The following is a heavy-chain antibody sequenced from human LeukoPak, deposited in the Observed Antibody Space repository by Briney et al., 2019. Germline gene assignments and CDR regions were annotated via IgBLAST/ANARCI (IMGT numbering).Heavy chain of an antibody. CDR3: ARGNYYYDSSGYFY. J-gene: IGHJ4*02. Sequence: GGSLRLSCAASGFTFSSYWMSWVRQAPGKGLEWVANIKQDGSEKYYADSVKGRFTISRDNAKNSLYLQMNSLRAEDTAVYYCARGNYYYDSSGYFYWGQGTLVTVSS. CDR2: IKQDGSEK. V-gene: IGHV3-7*01. D-gene: IGHD3-22*01. CDR1: GFTFSSYW.